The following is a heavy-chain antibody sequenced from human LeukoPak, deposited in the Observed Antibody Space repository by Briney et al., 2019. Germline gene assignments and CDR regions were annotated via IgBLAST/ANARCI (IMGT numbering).Heavy chain of an antibody. CDR2: ISGSGSAT. CDR1: GFTYRNYE. D-gene: IGHD3-10*01. Sequence: GGSLRLSCAASGFTYRNYEMNWVRQAPGKGPEWVAYISGSGSATFYADSVKGRFTISRDNAENSLYLQMNSLRAEDTAVYYCARDRYYYASGTYQFDYWGQGTLVTVSS. J-gene: IGHJ4*02. CDR3: ARDRYYYASGTYQFDY. V-gene: IGHV3-48*03.